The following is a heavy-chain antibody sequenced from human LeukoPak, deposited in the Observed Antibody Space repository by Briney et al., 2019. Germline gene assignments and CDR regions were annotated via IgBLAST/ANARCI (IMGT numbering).Heavy chain of an antibody. V-gene: IGHV3-23*01. CDR2: ISGSGGST. D-gene: IGHD6-19*01. CDR1: GFPFSRQA. J-gene: IGHJ4*02. Sequence: GSLRPSRATPGFPFSRQALSRVRQAPGKGLEWVSAISGSGGSTYYADSVKGRFTISRDNSKNTLYLQMNSLRAEDTAVYYCAKDSALQWLPLDYWGQGTLVTVSS. CDR3: AKDSALQWLPLDY.